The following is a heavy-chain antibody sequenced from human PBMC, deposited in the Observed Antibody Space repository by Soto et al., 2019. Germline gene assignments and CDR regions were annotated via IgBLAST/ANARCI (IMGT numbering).Heavy chain of an antibody. V-gene: IGHV3-23*01. Sequence: PGGSLRLSCAASGFTFSSYAMSWVRQAPGKGLEWVSAISGSGGSTYYADSVKGRFTISRDNSKNTLYLQMNSLRAEDTAVYYCAKVYDSSGHYYYYYGMDVWGQGTTVTVS. CDR2: ISGSGGST. J-gene: IGHJ6*02. CDR1: GFTFSSYA. D-gene: IGHD3-22*01. CDR3: AKVYDSSGHYYYYYGMDV.